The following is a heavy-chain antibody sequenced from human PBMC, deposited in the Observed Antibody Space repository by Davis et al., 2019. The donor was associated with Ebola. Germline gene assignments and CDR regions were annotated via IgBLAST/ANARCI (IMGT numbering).Heavy chain of an antibody. J-gene: IGHJ5*02. D-gene: IGHD1-1*01. Sequence: SVKVSCKASGFTFTSSAVQWVRQARGQRLEWIGWIVVGSGNTNYAQKFQERVTITRDMSTSTAYMELSSLRSEDTAVYYCARGGTGIGWFDPWGQGTLVTVSS. CDR2: IVVGSGNT. CDR3: ARGGTGIGWFDP. CDR1: GFTFTSSA. V-gene: IGHV1-58*01.